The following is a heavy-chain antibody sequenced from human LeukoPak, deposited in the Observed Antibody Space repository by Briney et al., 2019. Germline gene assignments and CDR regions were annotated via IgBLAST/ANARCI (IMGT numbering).Heavy chain of an antibody. Sequence: GGSLRLSCAASASTFSNYWRHWVRQAPGKGRVWVSRINPDGSRTNYADSVAGRFTISRDNAKNTLYLQMNSLRVEDTAVYYCSWDHTGKEDIWGQGTMVSVSS. CDR3: SWDHTGKEDI. J-gene: IGHJ3*02. V-gene: IGHV3-74*01. CDR2: INPDGSRT. CDR1: ASTFSNYW. D-gene: IGHD1-26*01.